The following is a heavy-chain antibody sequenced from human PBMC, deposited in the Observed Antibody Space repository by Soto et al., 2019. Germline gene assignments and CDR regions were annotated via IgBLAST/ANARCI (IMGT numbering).Heavy chain of an antibody. CDR3: ARESTGSYISWFDP. Sequence: QVQLVESGGGVVQPGRSLRLSCAASGFTFSSYGMHWVRQAPGKGLEWVAVIWYDGSNKYYADSVKGRFTISRDNSKHTLYLRMNSLRAEDTAVYYCARESTGSYISWFDPWGQGTLVTVSS. CDR1: GFTFSSYG. CDR2: IWYDGSNK. V-gene: IGHV3-33*01. D-gene: IGHD3-10*01. J-gene: IGHJ5*02.